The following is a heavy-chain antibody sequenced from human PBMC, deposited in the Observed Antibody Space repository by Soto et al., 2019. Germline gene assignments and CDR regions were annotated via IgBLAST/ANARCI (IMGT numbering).Heavy chain of an antibody. CDR1: GFTFSSYA. V-gene: IGHV3-23*01. Sequence: GGSLRLSCAASGFTFSSYAVSWVRQAPGKGPEWISSISGSGSTIYYADSVKGRFTISRDNSKNTLYLQMSSLRADDTAVYYCAKVFYYYDSSGYYYFDYWGQGTLVTVS. CDR3: AKVFYYYDSSGYYYFDY. D-gene: IGHD3-22*01. CDR2: ISGSGSTI. J-gene: IGHJ4*02.